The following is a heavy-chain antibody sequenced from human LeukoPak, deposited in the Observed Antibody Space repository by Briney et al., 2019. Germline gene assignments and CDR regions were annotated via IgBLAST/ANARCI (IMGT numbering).Heavy chain of an antibody. CDR2: INPNSGGT. V-gene: IGHV1-2*02. CDR1: GYTFTGYY. J-gene: IGHJ6*03. CDR3: ARGRLVVSKRYYYMDV. D-gene: IGHD3-16*01. Sequence: ASVKVSCKASGYTFTGYYMHWVRQAPGQGLEWMGWINPNSGGTNYAQKFQGRVTMTRDTSISTAYMELSRLRSEDTAVYYCARGRLVVSKRYYYMDVWGKGTTVTISS.